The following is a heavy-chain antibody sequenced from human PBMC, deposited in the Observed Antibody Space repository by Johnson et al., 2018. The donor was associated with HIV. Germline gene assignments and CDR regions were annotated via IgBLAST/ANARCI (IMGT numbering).Heavy chain of an antibody. CDR1: GFTFSSYA. CDR2: IKQDGSEK. V-gene: IGHV3-7*01. D-gene: IGHD4-17*01. Sequence: VLLVESGGGVVQPGRSLRLSCAASGFTFSSYAMHWVRQAPGKGLEWVANIKQDGSEKYYVDSVKGRFTISRDNSKSTLYLQLNSLRAEDTAVYFCARGYGDYTRAYDAFHIWGQGTMVTVSS. CDR3: ARGYGDYTRAYDAFHI. J-gene: IGHJ3*02.